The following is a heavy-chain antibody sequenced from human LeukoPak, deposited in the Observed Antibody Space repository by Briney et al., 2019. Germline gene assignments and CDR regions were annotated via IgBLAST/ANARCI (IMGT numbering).Heavy chain of an antibody. J-gene: IGHJ4*02. CDR1: GGXISSYY. V-gene: IGHV4-59*08. Sequence: PSETLSLTCTVSGGXISSYYCSWIRQPPGKGLEWIGYIYYSGSTNYNPSLKSRVTISVDTSKNQFSLKLSSVTAADAAVYYCARHARKEWELLYFDYWGQGTLVTVSS. CDR2: IYYSGST. CDR3: ARHARKEWELLYFDY. D-gene: IGHD1-26*01.